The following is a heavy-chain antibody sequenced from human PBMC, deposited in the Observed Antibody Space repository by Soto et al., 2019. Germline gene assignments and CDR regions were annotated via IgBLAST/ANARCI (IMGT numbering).Heavy chain of an antibody. Sequence: QVQLVESGGGVVQPGRSRRLSCAASGFTFSSYGMHWVRQAPGKGLEWVAVISYGGSNKYYADSVKGRFTISRDNSKNTLYLQMNNLRAEDTAVYYCAKDNCISTSCYRLYNWFDPWGQGTLVTVSS. CDR2: ISYGGSNK. D-gene: IGHD2-2*01. V-gene: IGHV3-30*18. CDR1: GFTFSSYG. J-gene: IGHJ5*02. CDR3: AKDNCISTSCYRLYNWFDP.